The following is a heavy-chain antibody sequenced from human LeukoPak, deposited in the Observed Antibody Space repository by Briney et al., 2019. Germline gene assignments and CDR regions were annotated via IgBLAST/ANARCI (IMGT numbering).Heavy chain of an antibody. Sequence: GESLKISCKDSGDNFSHYWIGWVRQVPGKGLEWMGIIYPGDSDTIYSPSFQGQVTISVDKSISTVYLQWSSLKASDTAMYYCARGLMIRGDRWFDPWGQGTLVTVSS. V-gene: IGHV5-51*01. D-gene: IGHD3-10*01. J-gene: IGHJ5*02. CDR3: ARGLMIRGDRWFDP. CDR1: GDNFSHYW. CDR2: IYPGDSDT.